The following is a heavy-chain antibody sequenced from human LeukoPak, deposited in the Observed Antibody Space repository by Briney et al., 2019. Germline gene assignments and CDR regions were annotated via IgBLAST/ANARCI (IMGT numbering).Heavy chain of an antibody. CDR1: GFTCSNYA. D-gene: IGHD3-16*01. CDR2: VSGGGGSK. V-gene: IGHV3-23*01. J-gene: IGHJ4*02. Sequence: PGGSLRLSCVASGFTCSNYAMSWVRQAPGKGLEYLSTVSGGGGSKYYTDSVEGRFTISTDNSKNTVYLQMSSLRVEDTAVYYCAKRPGGTPGGYYFDYWGQGTLVTVSS. CDR3: AKRPGGTPGGYYFDY.